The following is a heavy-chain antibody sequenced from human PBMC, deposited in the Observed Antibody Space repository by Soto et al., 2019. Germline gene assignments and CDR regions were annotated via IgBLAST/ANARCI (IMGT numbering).Heavy chain of an antibody. CDR3: ARLFDFWSGYSERLFYFDY. CDR2: IYYSGST. Sequence: SETLSLTCTVSGGSISRYYWSWIRQPPGKGLEWIGYIYYSGSTNYNPSLKSRVTISVDTSKNQFSLKLSSVTAADTAVYYCARLFDFWSGYSERLFYFDYWGQGTLVTVSS. J-gene: IGHJ4*02. V-gene: IGHV4-59*08. D-gene: IGHD3-3*01. CDR1: GGSISRYY.